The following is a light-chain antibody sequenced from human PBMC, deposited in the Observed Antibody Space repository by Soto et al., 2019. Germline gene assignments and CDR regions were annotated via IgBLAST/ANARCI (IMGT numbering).Light chain of an antibody. J-gene: IGKJ4*01. CDR3: QQFGVSPT. CDR1: QTITPTF. V-gene: IGKV3-20*01. CDR2: GAS. Sequence: VLTQPPSVSGSPGQSVTISCRASQTITPTFLAWYQQKPGQAPRLLIYGASSRATDIPDRFSGSGSGTDFNLTISKLEPEDFAVYYCQQFGVSPTFGGGTKVDIK.